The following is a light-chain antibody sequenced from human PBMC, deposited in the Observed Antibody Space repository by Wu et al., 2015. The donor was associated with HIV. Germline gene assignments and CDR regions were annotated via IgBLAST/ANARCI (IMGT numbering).Light chain of an antibody. CDR1: QSVRNN. V-gene: IGKV3-15*01. CDR2: GAS. J-gene: IGKJ2*01. CDR3: QQYNNWPPN. Sequence: EILMSQSPATLSVSPGERATLSCRASQSVRNNLAWYQQKPGQAPRLLIYGASTRATGIPARFSGSGSGTEFTLTISSMQSEDFAVYYCQQYNNWPPNFGQGTKLEIK.